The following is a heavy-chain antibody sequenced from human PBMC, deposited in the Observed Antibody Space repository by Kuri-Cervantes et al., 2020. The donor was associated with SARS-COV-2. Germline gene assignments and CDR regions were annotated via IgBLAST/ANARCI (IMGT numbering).Heavy chain of an antibody. V-gene: IGHV1-46*01. J-gene: IGHJ4*02. CDR3: ARAPPGAADRPLDY. CDR2: ITPGGGTI. CDR1: GYSFTNYF. D-gene: IGHD6-13*01. Sequence: ASVKVSCKTSGYSFTNYFIHWVRQAPGQGLEWMGIITPGGGTIAFTQQFQGRVTMTSDTSTSTVHMEVRSLRPEDTAMYYYARAPPGAADRPLDYWGQGTQVTVSS.